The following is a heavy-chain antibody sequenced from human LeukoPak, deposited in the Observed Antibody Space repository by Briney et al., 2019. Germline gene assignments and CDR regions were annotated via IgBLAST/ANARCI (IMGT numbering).Heavy chain of an antibody. J-gene: IGHJ4*02. CDR3: ARREVRGSYYTFNY. Sequence: SETLSLTCTVSGDSIISYCWSWIRQPAGKGLEWIGRIYTSGSTNYNPSLKSRVTMSLDMSKNQFSLKLTSVTAADTAVYYCARREVRGSYYTFNYWGQGTLVTVSS. CDR2: IYTSGST. V-gene: IGHV4-4*07. CDR1: GDSIISYC. D-gene: IGHD1-26*01.